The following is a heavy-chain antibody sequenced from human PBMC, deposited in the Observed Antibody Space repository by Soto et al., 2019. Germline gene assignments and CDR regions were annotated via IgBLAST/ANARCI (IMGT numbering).Heavy chain of an antibody. CDR3: ARNLMAYVMVTGYYMAYHFDD. D-gene: IGHD3-9*01. Sequence: ASVKVSCKASGYTFTRYGISWVRQAPGQGLGWMGWISGYNGNTKYSQKFQGRVSMTMDTSASTAYMELSSLRSDDTAVYYCARNLMAYVMVTGYYMAYHFDDWGQGTLVPVSS. V-gene: IGHV1-18*01. CDR2: ISGYNGNT. CDR1: GYTFTRYG. J-gene: IGHJ4*02.